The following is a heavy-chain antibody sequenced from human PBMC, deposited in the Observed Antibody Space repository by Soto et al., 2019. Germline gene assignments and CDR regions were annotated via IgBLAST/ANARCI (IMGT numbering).Heavy chain of an antibody. CDR1: GYTFTSYG. Sequence: QVPLVQSGAEVKKPGASVKVSCKASGYTFTSYGISWVRQAPGQGLEWMVWISAYNGNTNYAKKLQGRVTITTDTSTSTAYMELRSLRSDDTAVYYCARDGEVTMVRGVISNWFDPCGQGTLVTVSS. V-gene: IGHV1-18*04. CDR2: ISAYNGNT. J-gene: IGHJ5*02. CDR3: ARDGEVTMVRGVISNWFDP. D-gene: IGHD3-10*01.